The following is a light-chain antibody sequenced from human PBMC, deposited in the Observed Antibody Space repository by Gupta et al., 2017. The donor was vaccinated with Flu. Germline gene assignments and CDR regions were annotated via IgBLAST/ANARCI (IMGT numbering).Light chain of an antibody. V-gene: IGLV2-14*03. Sequence: IIYDVSNRPSGVSNRFSGSKSGNTASLTISGRQAEDEAHFYCSSYTSRGTLVFGGGTKLTVL. CDR3: SSYTSRGTLV. CDR2: DVS. J-gene: IGLJ2*01.